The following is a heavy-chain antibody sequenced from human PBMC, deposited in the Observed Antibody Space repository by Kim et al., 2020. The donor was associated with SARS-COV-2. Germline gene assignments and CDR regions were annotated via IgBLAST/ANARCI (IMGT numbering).Heavy chain of an antibody. J-gene: IGHJ5*02. CDR3: ARDDLMGKPGQFDP. V-gene: IGHV3-72*01. D-gene: IGHD2-8*01. CDR1: GFTFSDHY. CDR2: ITNKDNGYTT. Sequence: GGSLRLSCAASGFTFSDHYMDWVRQAPGKGLEWVGRITNKDNGYTTEYGASVKGRFTISRDDSKSPLYLQMNSLRVDDTAVYYCARDDLMGKPGQFDPWGQGTLVIVSS.